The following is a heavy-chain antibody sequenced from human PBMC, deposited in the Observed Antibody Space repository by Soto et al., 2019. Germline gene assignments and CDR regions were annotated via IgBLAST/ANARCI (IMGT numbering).Heavy chain of an antibody. CDR3: ARARSMVRGVMGYYYMDV. CDR1: GWHIRALY. D-gene: IGHD3-10*01. J-gene: IGHJ6*03. CDR2: INHSGST. Sequence: SDSLSHISYNYGWHIRALYWRRIRQAPGKGLEWIGEINHSGSTNYNPSLKSRVTISVDTSKNQFSLKLSSVTAADTAVYYCARARSMVRGVMGYYYMDVWGKGTTVS. V-gene: IGHV4-34*01.